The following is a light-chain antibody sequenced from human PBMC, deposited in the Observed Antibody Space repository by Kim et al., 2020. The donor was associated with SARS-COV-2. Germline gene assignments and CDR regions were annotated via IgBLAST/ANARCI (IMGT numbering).Light chain of an antibody. CDR1: KLGDKY. CDR3: QAWDSSNHNYV. V-gene: IGLV3-1*01. J-gene: IGLJ1*01. Sequence: SYELTQPPSVSVSPGQTASITCSAYKLGDKYVSWYQQKPGQSPVLVIYQDNQRPSGIPERFSGSNSGNTATLTISGTQAMDEADYYCQAWDSSNHNYVFGAGTKVTVL. CDR2: QDN.